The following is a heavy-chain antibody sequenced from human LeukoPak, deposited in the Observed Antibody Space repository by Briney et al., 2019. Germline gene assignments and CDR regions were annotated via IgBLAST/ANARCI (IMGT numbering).Heavy chain of an antibody. CDR2: MNPNSGNT. CDR3: ARRRYSSSWYWPYYCYGMDV. Sequence: GASVKVSCKASGYTFTSYDINRVRQATGQGLEWMGWMNPNSGNTGYAQKFQGRVTMTRNTSISTAYMELSSLRSEDTAVYYCARRRYSSSWYWPYYCYGMDVWGQGTTVTVSS. J-gene: IGHJ6*02. CDR1: GYTFTSYD. D-gene: IGHD6-13*01. V-gene: IGHV1-8*01.